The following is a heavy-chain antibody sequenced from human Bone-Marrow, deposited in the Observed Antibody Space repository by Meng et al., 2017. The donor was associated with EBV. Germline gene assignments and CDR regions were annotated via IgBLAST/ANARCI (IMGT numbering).Heavy chain of an antibody. CDR1: GDSINSGGYY. V-gene: IGHV4-30-4*08. J-gene: IGHJ5*02. CDR3: ARAGGSFTVDP. CDR2: IFFRGET. Sequence: VRVQGAGPGLVKPSQTLSLTCAATGDSINSGGYYWSWIRQAPGKGLEWIGYIFFRGETYYTSSFRSRTTISLDTSKNQFSLKLTSVTAADTAVYYCARAGGSFTVDPWGQGALVTVSS. D-gene: IGHD1-26*01.